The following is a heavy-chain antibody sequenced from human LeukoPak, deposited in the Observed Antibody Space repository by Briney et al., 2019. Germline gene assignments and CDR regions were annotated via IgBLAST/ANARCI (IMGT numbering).Heavy chain of an antibody. J-gene: IGHJ4*02. D-gene: IGHD3-22*01. CDR1: GYTLTELS. Sequence: GASVKVSCKVSGYTLTELSMHWVRQAPGKGLEWMGGFDPEDGETIYAQKFQGRVTMTEDTSTDTAYMELSSLRSEGTAVYYCATDTKIAVAGVFFIYWGQGTLVTVSS. V-gene: IGHV1-24*01. CDR3: ATDTKIAVAGVFFIY. CDR2: FDPEDGET.